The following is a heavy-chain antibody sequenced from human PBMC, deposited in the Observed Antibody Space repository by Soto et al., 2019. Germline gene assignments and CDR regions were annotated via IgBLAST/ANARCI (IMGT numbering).Heavy chain of an antibody. CDR3: ARSLPGTYGAFDL. CDR2: VSGDGSST. CDR1: EFTFRSYW. D-gene: IGHD1-7*01. Sequence: GGSLRLSCAASEFTFRSYWMHWVRQSPGKGLVWVSRVSGDGSSTTYADSVRGRFTISRDNAKNTVYLQMDSLRAEDTAVYYCARSLPGTYGAFDLWGQGTMVTVSS. V-gene: IGHV3-74*01. J-gene: IGHJ3*01.